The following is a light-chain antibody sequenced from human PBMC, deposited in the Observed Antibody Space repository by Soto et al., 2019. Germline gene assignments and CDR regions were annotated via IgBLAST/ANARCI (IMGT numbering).Light chain of an antibody. CDR3: LQDINYPWT. CDR2: DAS. J-gene: IGKJ1*01. Sequence: EIVLTQSPGTLSLSPGERATLSFRASQSVSSSYLAWYQQKPGQAPRLLIYDASNRATGIPARFSGSGSGTDFTLTISSLQPEDSATYYCLQDINYPWTFGQGTKVDIK. CDR1: QSVSSSY. V-gene: IGKV3D-20*02.